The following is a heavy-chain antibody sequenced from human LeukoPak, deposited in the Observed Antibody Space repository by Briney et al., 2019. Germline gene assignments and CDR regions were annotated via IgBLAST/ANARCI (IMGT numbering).Heavy chain of an antibody. CDR3: AKDILRPGAVNMYYFDY. Sequence: GGSLRLSCAASGFTFSSYWMSWVRQAPGKGLEWVANIKQDGSEKYYVDSVKGRFTISRDNAKNSLYLQMNSLRAEDTAVYYCAKDILRPGAVNMYYFDYWGQGTLVTVSS. V-gene: IGHV3-7*01. CDR1: GFTFSSYW. D-gene: IGHD2/OR15-2a*01. J-gene: IGHJ4*02. CDR2: IKQDGSEK.